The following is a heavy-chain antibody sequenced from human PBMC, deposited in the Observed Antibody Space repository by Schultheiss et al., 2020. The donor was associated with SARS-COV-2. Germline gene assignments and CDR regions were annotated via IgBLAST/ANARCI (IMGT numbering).Heavy chain of an antibody. CDR1: GGSISSGGYY. J-gene: IGHJ6*02. CDR3: ARDWLEGLYSSSSFSYYYGMDV. Sequence: SQTLSLSCTVSGGSISSGGYYWSWIRQHPGKGLEWIGYIYYSGSTYYNPSLKSRVTISVDTSKNQFSLKLSSVTAADTAVYYCARDWLEGLYSSSSFSYYYGMDVWGQGTTVTVSS. CDR2: IYYSGST. V-gene: IGHV4-31*03. D-gene: IGHD6-6*01.